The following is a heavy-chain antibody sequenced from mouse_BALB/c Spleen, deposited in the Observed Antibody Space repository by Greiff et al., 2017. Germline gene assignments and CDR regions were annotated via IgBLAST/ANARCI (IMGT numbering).Heavy chain of an antibody. J-gene: IGHJ1*01. CDR1: GFTFSDYY. V-gene: IGHV5-4*02. Sequence: EVKLMESGGGLVKPGGSLKLSCAASGFTFSDYYMYWVRQTPEKRLEWVATISDGGSYTYYPDSVKGRFTISRDNAKNNLYLQMSSLKSEDTAMYYCARDSLRYFDVWGAGTTVTVSS. CDR2: ISDGGSYT. CDR3: ARDSLRYFDV.